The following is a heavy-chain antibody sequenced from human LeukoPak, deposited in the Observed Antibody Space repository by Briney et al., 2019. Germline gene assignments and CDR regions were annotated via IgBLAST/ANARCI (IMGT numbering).Heavy chain of an antibody. CDR2: IWEDGSKK. CDR3: ARELDYCGGDCYYDY. Sequence: GGSLRLSCAASGFTFSSYGMNWVRQAPGKGLEWVAVIWEDGSKKSYADSVKGRFTISRDNSKKTLYLQINSLRAEDTAVYYCARELDYCGGDCYYDYWGQGTLVTVSS. J-gene: IGHJ4*02. CDR1: GFTFSSYG. D-gene: IGHD2-21*02. V-gene: IGHV3-33*01.